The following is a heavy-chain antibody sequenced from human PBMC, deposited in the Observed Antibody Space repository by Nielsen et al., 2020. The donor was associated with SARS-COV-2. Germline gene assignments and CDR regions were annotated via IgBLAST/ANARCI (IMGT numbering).Heavy chain of an antibody. CDR2: IYSGGST. CDR3: ARDRYEGYFDY. V-gene: IGHV3-53*01. Sequence: GESLKISCAASGFTVSSNYMSWVRQAPGKGLEWVSVIYSGGSTYYADSVKGRFTISRDNSKNTLYLQMNSLRAEDTAVYYCARDRYEGYFDYWGQGTLVTVSS. J-gene: IGHJ4*02. D-gene: IGHD1-1*01. CDR1: GFTVSSNY.